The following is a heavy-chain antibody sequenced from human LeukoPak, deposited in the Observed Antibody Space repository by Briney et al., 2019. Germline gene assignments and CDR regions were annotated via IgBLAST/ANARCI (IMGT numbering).Heavy chain of an antibody. CDR2: IKTDGSEK. CDR1: GFTFSNYW. Sequence: PGGSLRLSCEGSGFTFSNYWMGWVRQAPGKGLQWVANIKTDGSEKYYADSVKGRFTISRDNSKNTLYLQMNSLRAEDTAVYYCASTSQQPRAFDIWGQGTMVTVSS. V-gene: IGHV3-7*03. D-gene: IGHD6-13*01. CDR3: ASTSQQPRAFDI. J-gene: IGHJ3*02.